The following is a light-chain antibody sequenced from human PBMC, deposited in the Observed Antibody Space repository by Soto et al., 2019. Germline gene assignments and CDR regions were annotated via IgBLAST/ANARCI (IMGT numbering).Light chain of an antibody. Sequence: DIQMTQSPSTLSASAGDRVTITCRASQSISSWLAWYQQKPGKAPNLLIYDASNLETGVPSRFSGTGSGTHFTLIISSLQPEDVATYYCQHYDDLPSWTFGPGTKVDNK. CDR3: QHYDDLPSWT. J-gene: IGKJ1*01. V-gene: IGKV1-33*01. CDR2: DAS. CDR1: QSISSW.